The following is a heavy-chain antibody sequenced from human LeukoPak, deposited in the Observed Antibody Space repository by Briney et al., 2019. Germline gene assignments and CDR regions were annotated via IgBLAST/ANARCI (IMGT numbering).Heavy chain of an antibody. CDR1: GGSISSGGYS. D-gene: IGHD3-10*01. J-gene: IGHJ5*02. V-gene: IGHV4-30-2*01. Sequence: PSETLSLTCAVSGGSISSGGYSWSWIRQPPGKGLEWIGYIYHSGSTYYNPSLKSRVPISVDRSKNQFSLKLSSVTAADTAVYYCARGITMARGVINRQYNWFDPWGQGTLVTVSS. CDR3: ARGITMARGVINRQYNWFDP. CDR2: IYHSGST.